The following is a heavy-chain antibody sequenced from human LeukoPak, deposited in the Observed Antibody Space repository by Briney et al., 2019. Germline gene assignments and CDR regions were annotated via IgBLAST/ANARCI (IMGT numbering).Heavy chain of an antibody. J-gene: IGHJ4*02. CDR2: ISSSSSTI. CDR3: ASESSYGLTAY. Sequence: GGSLRLSCAASGFTFSSNSMNWVRQAPGKGLEWVSYISSSSSTIYYADSVKGRFTISRDNAKNSLSLQMNSLRAEDTAVYYCASESSYGLTAYWGQGTLVTVSS. V-gene: IGHV3-48*04. CDR1: GFTFSSNS. D-gene: IGHD5-18*01.